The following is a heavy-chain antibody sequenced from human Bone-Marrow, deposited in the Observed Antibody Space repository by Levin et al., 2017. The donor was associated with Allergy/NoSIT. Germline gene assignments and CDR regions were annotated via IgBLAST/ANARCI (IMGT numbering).Heavy chain of an antibody. Sequence: AASVKVSCKASGYTFTDYFIHWVRLAPGQGLEWMGWINPNSGDTDSSQNFQGTVTMTRDTSISTAYMEVTSLTSNDPALYYCARISSAAFDMWGQGTVVTVSS. CDR2: INPNSGDT. CDR1: GYTFTDYF. J-gene: IGHJ3*02. CDR3: ARISSAAFDM. V-gene: IGHV1-2*02. D-gene: IGHD6-19*01.